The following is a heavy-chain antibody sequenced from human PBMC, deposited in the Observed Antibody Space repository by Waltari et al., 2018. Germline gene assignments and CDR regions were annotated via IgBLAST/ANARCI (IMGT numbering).Heavy chain of an antibody. J-gene: IGHJ4*02. Sequence: QVQLVQSGAEVKKPGSSVKVSCKASGGTFSSYAISWVRQAPGQGLVWMGRIIPIIGTANKEQKFQGRVTITADKSTSTAYMELSSLRSEDTAVYYCAGGSSYFDWLLRYWGQGTLVTVSS. D-gene: IGHD3-9*01. V-gene: IGHV1-69*08. CDR1: GGTFSSYA. CDR2: IIPIIGTA. CDR3: AGGSSYFDWLLRY.